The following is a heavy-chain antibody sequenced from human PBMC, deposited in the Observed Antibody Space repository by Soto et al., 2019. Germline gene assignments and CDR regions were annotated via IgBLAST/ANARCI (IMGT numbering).Heavy chain of an antibody. D-gene: IGHD3-22*01. CDR1: GGTFGSYA. J-gene: IGHJ5*02. Sequence: QVQLVQSGAEVKKPGSSVKVSCKTSGGTFGSYAISWVRQAPGQGLEWMGGIIPIFSTPNYAQKFQGRVTMTAEESTSTAYMELSSLRSEDTAVYYCARPIQYYFDTSAQSAWFDPWGQGTLVTVSS. CDR3: ARPIQYYFDTSAQSAWFDP. V-gene: IGHV1-69*12. CDR2: IIPIFSTP.